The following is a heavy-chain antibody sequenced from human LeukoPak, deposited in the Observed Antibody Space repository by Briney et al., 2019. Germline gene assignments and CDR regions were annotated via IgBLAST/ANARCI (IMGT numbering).Heavy chain of an antibody. V-gene: IGHV1-69*06. J-gene: IGHJ6*02. CDR1: GGTFSSYA. Sequence: SVKVSCKASGGTFSSYAISWVRQAPGQGLEWMGGIIPIFGTANYAQKLKGRVTMPEDTSTDTAYMELSSLRSEDTAVYYCATDPLYGDYPNGYYGMDVWGQGTTVTVSS. D-gene: IGHD4-17*01. CDR3: ATDPLYGDYPNGYYGMDV. CDR2: IIPIFGTA.